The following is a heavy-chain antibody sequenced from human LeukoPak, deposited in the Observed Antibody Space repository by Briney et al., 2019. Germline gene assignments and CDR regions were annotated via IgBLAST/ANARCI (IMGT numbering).Heavy chain of an antibody. D-gene: IGHD6-19*01. CDR3: AALSQQWLVEYNWFDL. CDR2: IYPGDSDT. Sequence: GESLKISCKGSGYSSTSYWIGWVRQMPGKGLEWMGIIYPGDSDTRYSPSFQGQVTISADKSISTAYLQWSSLKASDTAMYYCAALSQQWLVEYNWFDLWGQGTLVTVSS. V-gene: IGHV5-51*01. CDR1: GYSSTSYW. J-gene: IGHJ5*02.